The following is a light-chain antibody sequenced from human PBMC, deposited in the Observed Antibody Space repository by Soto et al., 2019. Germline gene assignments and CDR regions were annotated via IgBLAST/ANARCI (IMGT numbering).Light chain of an antibody. CDR2: DAS. CDR3: QQYNNWPVT. J-gene: IGKJ1*01. V-gene: IGKV3-15*01. Sequence: ETVMTQSPATLSVSPGERATLSCRASQSVSSNLAWYQQKPGQAPRLLIFDASTRATGLPARFSGSGSGTEFILTISSLQSEDFAVYYCQQYNNWPVTFGXGTKV. CDR1: QSVSSN.